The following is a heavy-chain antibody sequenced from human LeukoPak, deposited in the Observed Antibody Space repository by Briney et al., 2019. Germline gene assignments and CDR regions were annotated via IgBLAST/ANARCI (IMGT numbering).Heavy chain of an antibody. V-gene: IGHV5-51*01. J-gene: IGHJ4*02. Sequence: GESLKISCKGSGYIFSSYWIGWARQMPGKGLEWMGIIYPGGSDTRCSPPFQGQVTISADKSISTAYVQWNSLRASDTAMYYCARHQYYYDTRAYYIDYWGQGTLVTVSS. CDR1: GYIFSSYW. D-gene: IGHD3-22*01. CDR3: ARHQYYYDTRAYYIDY. CDR2: IYPGGSDT.